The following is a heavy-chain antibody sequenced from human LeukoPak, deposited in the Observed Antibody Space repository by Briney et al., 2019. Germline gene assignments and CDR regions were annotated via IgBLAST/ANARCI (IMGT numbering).Heavy chain of an antibody. J-gene: IGHJ4*02. CDR3: AKGGSSSWSREFDY. V-gene: IGHV3-30*18. D-gene: IGHD6-13*01. CDR1: GFTFSNFG. Sequence: GGYLRLSCAASGFTFSNFGMHWLRQAPGQGLEWVTIISYDGSNKYYADSVKRRFTISRDNSNNTLFLQMNSLRPEDTAVYYCAKGGSSSWSREFDYWGQGTLVTVSS. CDR2: ISYDGSNK.